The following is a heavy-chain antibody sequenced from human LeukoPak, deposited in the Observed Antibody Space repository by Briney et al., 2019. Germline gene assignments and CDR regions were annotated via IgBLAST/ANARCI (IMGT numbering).Heavy chain of an antibody. J-gene: IGHJ6*03. D-gene: IGHD4-23*01. Sequence: SETLSLTCTVSGVSISSSSYYWGWIRQPPGTGLEWIGSIYYSGSTYYNPSLKSRVTISVDTSKNQFSLKLSSVTAADTAVYYCARGRWFHYYYYYMDVWGKGTTVTVSS. CDR1: GVSISSSSYY. CDR3: ARGRWFHYYYYYMDV. CDR2: IYYSGST. V-gene: IGHV4-39*01.